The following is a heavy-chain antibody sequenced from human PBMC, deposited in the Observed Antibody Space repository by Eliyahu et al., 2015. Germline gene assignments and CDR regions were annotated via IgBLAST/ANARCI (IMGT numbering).Heavy chain of an antibody. D-gene: IGHD6-19*01. CDR3: ARGRGGSGWYLGAFDI. CDR1: GFTFSSYG. J-gene: IGHJ3*02. CDR2: IWYDGSNK. Sequence: QVQLVESGGGVVQPGRSLRLSCAASGFTFSSYGMHWVRQAPGKGLEWVAVIWYDGSNKYYADSVKGRFTISRDNSKNTLYLQMNSLRAEDTAVYYCARGRGGSGWYLGAFDIWGQGTMVTVSS. V-gene: IGHV3-33*01.